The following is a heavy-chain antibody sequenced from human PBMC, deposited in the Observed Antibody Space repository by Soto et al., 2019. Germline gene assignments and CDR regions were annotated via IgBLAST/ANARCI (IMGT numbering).Heavy chain of an antibody. J-gene: IGHJ4*02. CDR1: GGSFSGYY. D-gene: IGHD6-6*01. CDR2: INHSGST. Sequence: PSETLSLTCAVYGGSFSGYYWSWIRQPPGKGLEWIGEINHSGSTNYNPSLKSRVTISVDTSKNQFSLKLSSVTAADTAVYYCARGEYSSSSFLDYWGQGTLVTVSS. V-gene: IGHV4-34*01. CDR3: ARGEYSSSSFLDY.